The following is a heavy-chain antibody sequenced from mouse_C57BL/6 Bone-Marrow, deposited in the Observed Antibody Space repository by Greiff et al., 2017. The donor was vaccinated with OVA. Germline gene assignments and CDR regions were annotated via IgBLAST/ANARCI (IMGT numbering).Heavy chain of an antibody. V-gene: IGHV3-3*01. Sequence: EVHLVESGPRLVRPSQTLSLTCTVTGFSINSDCYWIWIRQFPGNKLEYIGYTFYSGITYYNPSLESRTYITRDTSKNQFSLKLSSVTTEDTATYYCARDRYYGSSSYAMDYWGQGTSVTVSS. J-gene: IGHJ4*01. CDR1: GFSINSDCY. CDR2: TFYSGIT. CDR3: ARDRYYGSSSYAMDY. D-gene: IGHD1-1*01.